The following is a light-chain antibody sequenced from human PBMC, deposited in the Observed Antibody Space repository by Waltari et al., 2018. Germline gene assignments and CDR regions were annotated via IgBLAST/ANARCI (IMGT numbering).Light chain of an antibody. Sequence: DIQMTQSRSSLSASVGDRVTITCRASQDISNYLAWFQQKPGKAPKSLIYGASNLQSGVPSKFSGSGSGTDFTLTISSLQPEDSATYYCQQYNSFPITFGGGTKVEIK. V-gene: IGKV1-16*02. CDR1: QDISNY. CDR3: QQYNSFPIT. CDR2: GAS. J-gene: IGKJ4*01.